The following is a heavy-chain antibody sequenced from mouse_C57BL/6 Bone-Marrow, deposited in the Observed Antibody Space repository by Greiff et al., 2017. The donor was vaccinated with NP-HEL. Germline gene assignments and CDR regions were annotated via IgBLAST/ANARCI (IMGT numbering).Heavy chain of an antibody. Sequence: VKLMESGPGLVQPSQSLSITCTVSGFSLTSYGVHWVRQSPGKGLEWLGVIWRGGSTDYNAAFMSRLSITKDNSKSQVFFKMNSLQADDTAIYYCAKNLRDDYFYYAMDYWGQGTSVTVSS. J-gene: IGHJ4*01. CDR1: GFSLTSYG. V-gene: IGHV2-5*01. CDR3: AKNLRDDYFYYAMDY. CDR2: IWRGGST. D-gene: IGHD2-4*01.